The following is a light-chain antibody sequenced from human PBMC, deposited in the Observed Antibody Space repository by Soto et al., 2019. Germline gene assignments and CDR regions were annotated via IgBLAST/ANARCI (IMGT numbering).Light chain of an antibody. CDR1: QSVSNNY. J-gene: IGKJ5*01. CDR2: DAS. V-gene: IGKV3-11*01. Sequence: EIVLTESPGTLSLSPGERGTLSCRASQSVSNNYLAWYQQKPGQAPRLLIYDASNRATGIPARFSGSGSGTDFTLTISSLGPEDFAVYYCQQCSNWPLITFGQGTRLEIK. CDR3: QQCSNWPLIT.